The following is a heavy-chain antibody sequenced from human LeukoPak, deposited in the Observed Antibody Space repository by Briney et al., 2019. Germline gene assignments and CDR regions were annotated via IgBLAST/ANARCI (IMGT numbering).Heavy chain of an antibody. CDR2: IYPGDSDT. J-gene: IGHJ4*02. V-gene: IGHV5-51*01. Sequence: KISCKGSGYSFTSYWIGWVRQMPGKGLEWMGNIYPGDSDTRYSPSFQGQVTISADKSISTAYLQWSSLKASDTAMYYYARPRTGDPFYFDYWGQGTLVTVSS. CDR1: GYSFTSYW. CDR3: ARPRTGDPFYFDY. D-gene: IGHD7-27*01.